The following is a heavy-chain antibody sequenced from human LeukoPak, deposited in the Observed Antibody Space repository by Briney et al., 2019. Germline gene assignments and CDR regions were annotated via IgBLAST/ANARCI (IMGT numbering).Heavy chain of an antibody. Sequence: GGSLRLSCAASGFTFSSYSMNWVRQAPGKGLEWVSYISSSSSTIYYADSVKGRFTISRDNAKNSLYLQMNSLRAEDTAVYYCARGSYFNWFDPWGQGTLVTVSS. CDR2: ISSSSSTI. J-gene: IGHJ5*02. CDR3: ARGSYFNWFDP. D-gene: IGHD3-10*01. CDR1: GFTFSSYS. V-gene: IGHV3-48*01.